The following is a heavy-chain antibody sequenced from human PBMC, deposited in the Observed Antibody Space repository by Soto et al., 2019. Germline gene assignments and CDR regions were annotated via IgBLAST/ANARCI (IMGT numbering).Heavy chain of an antibody. CDR3: VKERYGQLWLEDYGMDV. V-gene: IGHV3-30*18. D-gene: IGHD5-18*01. Sequence: QVQLVESGGGVVQPGRSLRLSCAASAFTFSSYRIHWVRQAPGKGLDWVAVISYDASDKYYADSVKGRFTISRDNSKNTLYLQMTSLRAEDTAVYYCVKERYGQLWLEDYGMDVWGQGTTVTVSS. CDR1: AFTFSSYR. J-gene: IGHJ6*02. CDR2: ISYDASDK.